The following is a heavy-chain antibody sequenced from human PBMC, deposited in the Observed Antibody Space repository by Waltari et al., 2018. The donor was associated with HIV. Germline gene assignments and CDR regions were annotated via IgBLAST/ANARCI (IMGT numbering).Heavy chain of an antibody. Sequence: QVQLVQSGAEVKKPGSSVKVSCKASGGTFSSYALSGVRQAPGQGLEWMGGIIPIFGTANYAQKFQGRVTITADESTSTAYMELSSLRSEDTAVYYCARGEVGVVPAATSYYGMDVWGQGTTVTVSS. V-gene: IGHV1-69*01. CDR3: ARGEVGVVPAATSYYGMDV. D-gene: IGHD2-2*01. J-gene: IGHJ6*02. CDR2: IIPIFGTA. CDR1: GGTFSSYA.